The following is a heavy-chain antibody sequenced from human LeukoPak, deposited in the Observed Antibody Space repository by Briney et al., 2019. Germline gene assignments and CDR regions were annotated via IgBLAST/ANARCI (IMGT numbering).Heavy chain of an antibody. CDR2: ISYDGSNK. D-gene: IGHD3-3*01. Sequence: GSLRLSFAASGFTFSSYAMHWVRPAPGKGLEWVAVISYDGSNKYYADSVKGRFTISRDNSKNTLYLQMNGLRAEDTAVYYCARGLLYYDFWSGYSTQLDYWGQGTLVTVSS. CDR3: ARGLLYYDFWSGYSTQLDY. V-gene: IGHV3-30-3*01. J-gene: IGHJ4*02. CDR1: GFTFSSYA.